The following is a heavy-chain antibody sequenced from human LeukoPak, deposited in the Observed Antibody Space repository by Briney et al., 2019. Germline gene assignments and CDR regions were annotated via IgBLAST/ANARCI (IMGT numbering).Heavy chain of an antibody. Sequence: ASVKVSCQASGGTFRSYAISWVRQAPGQRREWMGGIIPIFGTANYVQKFQGRATINTDESTSTAYVDVSRRTAEDTAVYYCARVRPKKYYYDSSGYDAFDIWGQGTMVTVSS. V-gene: IGHV1-69*05. J-gene: IGHJ3*02. D-gene: IGHD3-22*01. CDR2: IIPIFGTA. CDR1: GGTFRSYA. CDR3: ARVRPKKYYYDSSGYDAFDI.